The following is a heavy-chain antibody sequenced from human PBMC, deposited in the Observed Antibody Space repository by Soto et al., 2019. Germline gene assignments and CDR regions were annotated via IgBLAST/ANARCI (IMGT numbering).Heavy chain of an antibody. J-gene: IGHJ4*02. D-gene: IGHD3-22*01. Sequence: GGSLRLSCAASGFTFSSYAMHWVRQAPGKXLEWVAVISYDGSNKYYADSVKGRFTISRDNSKNTLYLQMNSLRAEDTAVYYCARDGGFYYDSSGYYPGYWGQGTLVTVSS. V-gene: IGHV3-30-3*01. CDR3: ARDGGFYYDSSGYYPGY. CDR2: ISYDGSNK. CDR1: GFTFSSYA.